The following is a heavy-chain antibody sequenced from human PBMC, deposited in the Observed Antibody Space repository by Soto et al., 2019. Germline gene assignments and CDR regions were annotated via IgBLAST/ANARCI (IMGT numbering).Heavy chain of an antibody. CDR1: GFIFSTYS. V-gene: IGHV3-48*02. J-gene: IGHJ5*02. D-gene: IGHD2-8*01. Sequence: GGSLRLSCAASGFIFSTYSMNWVRQAPGKGLEWVSYISFSSSTIFYADSVRGRFTISRDNAKNSLYLQMNTLRDEDTAVYYCARDNGMAGSFDPWGQGTLVTVSS. CDR2: ISFSSSTI. CDR3: ARDNGMAGSFDP.